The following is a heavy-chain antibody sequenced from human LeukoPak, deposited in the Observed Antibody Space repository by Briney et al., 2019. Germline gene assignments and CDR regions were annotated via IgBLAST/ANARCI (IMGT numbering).Heavy chain of an antibody. V-gene: IGHV3-21*01. CDR3: ASAFSSGSYTLDDY. CDR2: ISSSSSYI. CDR1: GFTFSSYS. D-gene: IGHD1-26*01. J-gene: IGHJ4*02. Sequence: KTGGSLRLSCAASGFTFSSYSMNWVRQAPGQGLKWVSSISSSSSYIHYADSVKGRFTISRDNAKNSLYLQMNSLRAEDTAVYYCASAFSSGSYTLDDYWGQGTLVTVSS.